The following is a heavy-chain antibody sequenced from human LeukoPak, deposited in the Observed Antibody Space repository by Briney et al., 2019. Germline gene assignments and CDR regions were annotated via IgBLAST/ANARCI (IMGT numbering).Heavy chain of an antibody. CDR1: GGSISSSSYY. J-gene: IGHJ4*02. V-gene: IGHV4-39*01. D-gene: IGHD6-19*01. CDR3: ARHADSGWYGVDC. CDR2: IYYSGST. Sequence: SETLSLTCTVSGGSISSSSYYWGWIRQPPGKGLEWIGSIYYSGSTYYNPSLKSRVTISVDTSKNQFSLKLSSVTAADTAVYYCARHADSGWYGVDCWGQGTLVTVSS.